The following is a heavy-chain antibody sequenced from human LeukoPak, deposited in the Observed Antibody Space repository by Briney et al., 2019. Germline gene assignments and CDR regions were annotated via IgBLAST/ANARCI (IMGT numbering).Heavy chain of an antibody. CDR2: IDPIDSYT. J-gene: IGHJ3*02. CDR1: GYRFTSYW. D-gene: IGHD2-21*02. CDR3: ARRALPPAYCGGDCFDAFDI. V-gene: IGHV5-10-1*01. Sequence: GESLRISCKGSGYRFTSYWISWVRQMPGKGLEWMGRIDPIDSYTNYSPSFQGHVTISADKSISTAYLQWSSLKAPDTAMYYCARRALPPAYCGGDCFDAFDIWGQGTMVTVSS.